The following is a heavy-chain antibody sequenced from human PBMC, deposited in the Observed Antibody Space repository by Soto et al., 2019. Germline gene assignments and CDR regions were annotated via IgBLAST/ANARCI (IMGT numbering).Heavy chain of an antibody. J-gene: IGHJ4*02. D-gene: IGHD4-17*01. CDR1: GFTFSSYA. V-gene: IGHV3-23*01. CDR2: ISGSGGGT. CDR3: AKAPRRNPYGALDY. Sequence: EVQLLESGGGLVQPGGSLRLSCAASGFTFSSYAMSWVRQAPGKGLEWVSAISGSGGGTYYADSVKGRFTISRDNSKNTLYLQMNSLRAEDTAVYYCAKAPRRNPYGALDYWGQGTLVTVSS.